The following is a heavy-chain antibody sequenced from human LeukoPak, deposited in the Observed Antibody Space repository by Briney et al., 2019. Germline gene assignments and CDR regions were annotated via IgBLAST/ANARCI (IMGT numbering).Heavy chain of an antibody. CDR1: GYTFTGYY. CDR3: AKGGTIVEIPAGRGGYYYYGMDV. CDR2: INPNSGDT. Sequence: ASVKVSCKASGYTFTGYYIHWVRQAPGQGLEWMGWINPNSGDTNSSQKFQGRVSMTRGTSIKTAYVELSRLRSDDTAVYYCAKGGTIVEIPAGRGGYYYYGMDVWGQGTTVTVSS. D-gene: IGHD2-2*01. V-gene: IGHV1-2*02. J-gene: IGHJ6*02.